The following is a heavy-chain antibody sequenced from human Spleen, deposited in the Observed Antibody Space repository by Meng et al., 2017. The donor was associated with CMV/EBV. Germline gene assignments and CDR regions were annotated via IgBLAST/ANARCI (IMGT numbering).Heavy chain of an antibody. CDR2: ISSDGGAT. CDR1: GFTFNNYA. J-gene: IGHJ5*02. V-gene: IGHV3-23*01. Sequence: GGSLRLSCAASGFTFNNYAMTWVRQAPGKGLEWVSSISSDGGATYYADSVTGRLTISRDNFNNILSLQMKGLRAEDTAVYYCAKSPPFLSDPRGQGTLVTVSS. CDR3: AKSPPFLSDP.